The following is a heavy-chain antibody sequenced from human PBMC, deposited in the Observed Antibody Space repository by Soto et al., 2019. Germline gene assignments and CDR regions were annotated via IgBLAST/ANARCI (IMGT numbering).Heavy chain of an antibody. CDR3: ARLFGDPSGGSAGPIIRSSDFDY. CDR2: IYYSGST. Sequence: SETLSLTCTVSGGSISSYYWSWIRQPPGKGLEWIGYIYYSGSTNYNPSLKSRVTISVDTSKNQFSLKLSSVTAADTAVYYCARLFGDPSGGSAGPIIRSSDFDYWGQGTLVTVSS. V-gene: IGHV4-59*08. D-gene: IGHD2-15*01. CDR1: GGSISSYY. J-gene: IGHJ4*02.